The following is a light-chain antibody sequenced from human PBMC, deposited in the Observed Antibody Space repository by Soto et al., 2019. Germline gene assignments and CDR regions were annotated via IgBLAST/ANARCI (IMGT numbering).Light chain of an antibody. J-gene: IGLJ1*01. Sequence: QSLLTQPASVSGSPGQSITISCTGTSSDVGGYNYVSWYQHHPGKAPKLMIHEVSDRPSGISNRFSGSKSGNTASLTISGLQAEDEADYYCSSYTSATTYVFGTGTKVTVL. V-gene: IGLV2-14*01. CDR3: SSYTSATTYV. CDR2: EVS. CDR1: SSDVGGYNY.